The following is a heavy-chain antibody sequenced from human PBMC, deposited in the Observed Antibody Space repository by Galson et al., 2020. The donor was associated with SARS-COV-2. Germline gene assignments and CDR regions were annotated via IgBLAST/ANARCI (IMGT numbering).Heavy chain of an antibody. Sequence: GGSLRLSCAASGFTFSSYGMHWVRQAPGKGLEWVAVIWNDGSNKYYADSVKGRFTISRDNSKNTLYLQMNSLRAEDTAVYYCAKGLSGYHAWDYYYYGMDVWGQGTTVTVSS. D-gene: IGHD3-22*01. V-gene: IGHV3-33*06. CDR3: AKGLSGYHAWDYYYYGMDV. CDR2: IWNDGSNK. CDR1: GFTFSSYG. J-gene: IGHJ6*02.